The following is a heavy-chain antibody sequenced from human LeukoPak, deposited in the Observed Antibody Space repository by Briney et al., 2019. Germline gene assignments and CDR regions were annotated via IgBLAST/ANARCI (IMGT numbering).Heavy chain of an antibody. D-gene: IGHD3-10*01. CDR2: IYYSGST. CDR1: GGSISSYY. J-gene: IGHJ6*03. Sequence: PSETLSLTCTVSGGSISSYYWSWIRQPPGKGLEWIGYIYYSGSTYYNPSLKSRVTISVDTSKNQFSLKLSSVTAADTAVYYCARVTTARVWFGELFTPYYYYYYMDVWGKGTTVTISS. CDR3: ARVTTARVWFGELFTPYYYYYYMDV. V-gene: IGHV4-59*01.